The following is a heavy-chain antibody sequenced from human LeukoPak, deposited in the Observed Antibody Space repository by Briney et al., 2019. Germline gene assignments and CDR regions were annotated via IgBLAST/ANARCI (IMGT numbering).Heavy chain of an antibody. V-gene: IGHV4-39*02. CDR1: GGSISSSSYY. D-gene: IGHD2-8*02. J-gene: IGHJ4*02. CDR3: ARDSSWWTDFDY. Sequence: SETLSLTCTVSGGSISSSSYYWGWIRQPPGKGLEWIGSIYYSGSTYYNPSLKSRVTISVDTSKNQFSLKLSSVTAADTAVYYCARDSSWWTDFDYWGQGTLVTVSS. CDR2: IYYSGST.